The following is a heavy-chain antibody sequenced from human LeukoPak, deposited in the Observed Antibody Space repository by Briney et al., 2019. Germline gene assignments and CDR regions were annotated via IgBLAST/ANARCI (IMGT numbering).Heavy chain of an antibody. CDR1: GFTFSSYS. V-gene: IGHV3-21*01. CDR2: ISSSSSYI. D-gene: IGHD1-26*01. Sequence: GGSLRLSCAASGFTFSSYSMNWVRQAPGKGLEWVSSISSSSSYIYYADSVKGRFTISRDNAKNSLYLQMNSLRAEDTAVYYCAKDLPKRWEAGAFDIWGQGTMVTVSS. J-gene: IGHJ3*02. CDR3: AKDLPKRWEAGAFDI.